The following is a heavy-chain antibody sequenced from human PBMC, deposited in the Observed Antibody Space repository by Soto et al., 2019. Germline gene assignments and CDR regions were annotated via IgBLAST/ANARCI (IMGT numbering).Heavy chain of an antibody. J-gene: IGHJ2*01. V-gene: IGHV4-4*07. D-gene: IGHD6-6*01. CDR2: IYTSGST. Sequence: PSETLSLTCTVSGGSISSYYWSWIRQPAGKGLEWIGRIYTSGSTNYNPSLKSRVTMSVDTSKNQFSLKLSSVTAADTAVYYCARGNSSPGDWYFDLWGRGTLVTVPQ. CDR1: GGSISSYY. CDR3: ARGNSSPGDWYFDL.